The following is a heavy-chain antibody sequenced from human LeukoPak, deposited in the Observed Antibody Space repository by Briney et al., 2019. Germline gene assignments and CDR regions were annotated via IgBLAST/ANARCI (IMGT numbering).Heavy chain of an antibody. V-gene: IGHV1-46*01. Sequence: GASVKVSCKASGYIFTNHYMHWVRQAPGQGLEWMGLINPSGSSTLYAEKFRGRIIMTRDMSTATDYMELSSLRSEDTAVYYCARPLHDSYYDILTGYYNLYNWFDPWGQGTLVTVSS. CDR1: GYIFTNHY. J-gene: IGHJ5*02. CDR2: INPSGSST. CDR3: ARPLHDSYYDILTGYYNLYNWFDP. D-gene: IGHD3-9*01.